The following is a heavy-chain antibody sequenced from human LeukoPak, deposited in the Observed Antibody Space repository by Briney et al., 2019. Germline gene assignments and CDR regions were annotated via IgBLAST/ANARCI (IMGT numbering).Heavy chain of an antibody. CDR3: AKYAPPTTVVTRFFDY. Sequence: PGGSLRLSCAASGFTVSSNYMSWVRQAPGKGLEWVSVIGRSGDDIQYADSVKGRFTISRDNSKDTLYLQMNGLRAEDTAVYYCAKYAPPTTVVTRFFDYWGQGTLVTVSS. CDR1: GFTVSSNY. J-gene: IGHJ4*02. V-gene: IGHV3-53*01. D-gene: IGHD4-23*01. CDR2: IGRSGDD.